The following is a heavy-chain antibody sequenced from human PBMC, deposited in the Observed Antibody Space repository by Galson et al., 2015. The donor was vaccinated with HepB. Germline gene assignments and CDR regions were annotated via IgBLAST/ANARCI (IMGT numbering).Heavy chain of an antibody. Sequence: SVKVSCKASGYTFTSYGISWVRQAPGQGLEWMGWISAYNGNTNYAQKLQGRVTMTTDTSTSTAYMELRSLRSDDTAVYYCARAPPGVPAAIGAFDPWGQGTLVTVSS. J-gene: IGHJ5*02. CDR2: ISAYNGNT. CDR1: GYTFTSYG. D-gene: IGHD2-2*01. V-gene: IGHV1-18*01. CDR3: ARAPPGVPAAIGAFDP.